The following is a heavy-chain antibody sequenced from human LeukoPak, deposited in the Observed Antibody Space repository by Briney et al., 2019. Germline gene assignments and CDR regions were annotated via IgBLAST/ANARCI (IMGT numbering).Heavy chain of an antibody. CDR1: GYTFTSYD. J-gene: IGHJ3*02. D-gene: IGHD3-22*01. V-gene: IGHV1-8*01. Sequence: ASVKVSCKASGYTFTSYDINWVRQATGQGLEWMGWMNPNSGNTGYAQKFQGRVTMTRDTSISTAYMELSRLRSDDTAVYYCARDGYYYDSSGYYIHAFDIWGQGTMVTVSS. CDR3: ARDGYYYDSSGYYIHAFDI. CDR2: MNPNSGNT.